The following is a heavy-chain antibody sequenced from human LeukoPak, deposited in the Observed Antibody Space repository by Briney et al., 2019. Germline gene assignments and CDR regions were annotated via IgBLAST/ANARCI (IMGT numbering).Heavy chain of an antibody. CDR3: ASDYGSGSYRFDF. Sequence: PSETLSLTCTVSGGSLSSYSWSWIRQPPGKGLEWIGYIYHSGRTIYNPSLKSRVTMSLDTSKNQFSLKLSSVTAADTAVYYCASDYGSGSYRFDFWGQGTLVSVSS. D-gene: IGHD3-10*01. V-gene: IGHV4-59*01. CDR1: GGSLSSYS. CDR2: IYHSGRT. J-gene: IGHJ4*02.